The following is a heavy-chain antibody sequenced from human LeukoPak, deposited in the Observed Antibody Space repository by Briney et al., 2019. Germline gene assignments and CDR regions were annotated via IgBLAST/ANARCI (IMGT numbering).Heavy chain of an antibody. V-gene: IGHV3-9*01. J-gene: IGHJ4*02. CDR3: AKAGSSGYSYGYDY. CDR2: ISWNSGSI. CDR1: GFTFDDYA. Sequence: GGSLRLSCAASGFTFDDYAMHWVRQAPGKGLEWVSGISWNSGSIGYADSVKGRFTISRDNAKNSLYLQMNSLRAEDTALYYCAKAGSSGYSYGYDYWGQGTLSPFPQ. D-gene: IGHD5-18*01.